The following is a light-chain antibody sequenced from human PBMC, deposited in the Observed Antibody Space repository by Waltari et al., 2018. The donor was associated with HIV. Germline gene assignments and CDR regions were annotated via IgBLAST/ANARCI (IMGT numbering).Light chain of an antibody. CDR1: QAISNN. J-gene: IGKJ5*01. CDR3: QNYNSAPPA. Sequence: DIQMTQPPSSLSASVGDRVTITCRASQAISNNLAWYQQKPGKVPKLLIYGASTLQSGVPARFSGSGSGTDFTLTISSLQPDDVATYYCQNYNSAPPAFGQGTRLEIK. V-gene: IGKV1-27*01. CDR2: GAS.